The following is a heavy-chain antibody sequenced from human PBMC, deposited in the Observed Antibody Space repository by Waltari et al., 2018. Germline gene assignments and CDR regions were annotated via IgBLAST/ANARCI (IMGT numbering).Heavy chain of an antibody. CDR1: GFTFRRYW. D-gene: IGHD3-22*01. CDR3: ARVATKTYSSPVPGRPYYYGMDV. J-gene: IGHJ6*02. CDR2: INSDGSST. Sequence: EEQLVESGGGLAQPGESLRLSCAASGFTFRRYWMDWVRHAPGKGLVWVSRINSDGSSTTYADSVKGRFTISRDNGKNTLYVQMNRLRAEDTAVYYCARVATKTYSSPVPGRPYYYGMDVWGQGTTVTVSS. V-gene: IGHV3-74*01.